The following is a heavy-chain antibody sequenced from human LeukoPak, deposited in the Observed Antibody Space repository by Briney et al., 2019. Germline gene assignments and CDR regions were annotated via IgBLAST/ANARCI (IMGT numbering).Heavy chain of an antibody. CDR1: GGTFSSYA. CDR3: ARDSTYYYDSSGYHSLDY. Sequence: ASVKVSCKASGGTFSSYAISWVRQAPGQGLEWMGGIIPIFGTANYAQKFQGRVTITAVKSTSTAYMELSSLRSEDTAVYYCARDSTYYYDSSGYHSLDYWGQGTLVTVSS. CDR2: IIPIFGTA. D-gene: IGHD3-22*01. J-gene: IGHJ4*02. V-gene: IGHV1-69*06.